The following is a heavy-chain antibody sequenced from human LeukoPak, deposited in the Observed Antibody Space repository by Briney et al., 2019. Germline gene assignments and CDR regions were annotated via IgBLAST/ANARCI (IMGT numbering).Heavy chain of an antibody. D-gene: IGHD6-13*01. Sequence: PSETLSLTCTVSGYSISSGYYWGWLRQPPGKGLEWIGSIYHSGSTYYNPSLKSRVTISVDTSKNQFSLKLSSVTAADTAVYYCARDVAAAGTWHWFDPWGQGTLVTVSS. CDR1: GYSISSGYY. V-gene: IGHV4-38-2*02. J-gene: IGHJ5*02. CDR3: ARDVAAAGTWHWFDP. CDR2: IYHSGST.